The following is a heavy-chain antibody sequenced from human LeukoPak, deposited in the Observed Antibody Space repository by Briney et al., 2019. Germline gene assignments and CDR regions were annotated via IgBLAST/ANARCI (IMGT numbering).Heavy chain of an antibody. Sequence: GGSLRPSCAASRFTFNSYAMSWVRQAPGKGLEWVSVIGGSNGITFYVGSVKGRFTISRDNSKDTLYLQMNSLRAEDTAVYYCARDENSGWGYFDYWGQGTLVTVPS. D-gene: IGHD5-12*01. CDR1: RFTFNSYA. V-gene: IGHV3-23*01. CDR3: ARDENSGWGYFDY. CDR2: IGGSNGIT. J-gene: IGHJ4*02.